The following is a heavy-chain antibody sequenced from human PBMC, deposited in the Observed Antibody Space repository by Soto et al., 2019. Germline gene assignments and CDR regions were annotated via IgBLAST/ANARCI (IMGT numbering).Heavy chain of an antibody. CDR2: ISAYNGNT. D-gene: IGHD2-2*01. J-gene: IGHJ4*02. CDR1: GYTFTSYG. CDR3: ALFISTSCLLSPSFDY. Sequence: GASVKVSCKASGYTFTSYGISWVRQAPGQGLEWMGWISAYNGNTNYAQKFQGRVTMTTDTSTSTAYMELRSLRSDDTAVYYCALFISTSCLLSPSFDYWGQGTLVTVSS. V-gene: IGHV1-18*01.